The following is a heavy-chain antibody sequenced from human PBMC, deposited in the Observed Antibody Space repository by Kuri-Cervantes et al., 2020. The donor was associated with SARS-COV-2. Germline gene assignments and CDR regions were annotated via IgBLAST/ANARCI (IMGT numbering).Heavy chain of an antibody. CDR3: AIAFYDSSGFLEY. CDR2: ISGSGGST. Sequence: GESLKISCAASGLTFSSYAMSWVRQAPGKGLEWVSGISGSGGSTYYADSVKGRFTISRDNSENTLYLQMNSLRAEDTAVYYCAIAFYDSSGFLEYWGQGTLVTVSS. CDR1: GLTFSSYA. V-gene: IGHV3-23*01. D-gene: IGHD3-22*01. J-gene: IGHJ4*02.